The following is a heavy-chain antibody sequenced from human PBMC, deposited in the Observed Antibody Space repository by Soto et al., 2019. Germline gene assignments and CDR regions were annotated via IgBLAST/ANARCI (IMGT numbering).Heavy chain of an antibody. V-gene: IGHV4-59*01. Sequence: SETLSLTCSVSGGSISSYYWSWIRQPPGKGLEWIGYIFYSGSTNQNPSLNSRAQISVATSKTTSSLKLSSVTAAATAVYYCARNELGWLDPWGQGTLVTVYS. CDR1: GGSISSYY. CDR2: IFYSGST. J-gene: IGHJ5*02. CDR3: ARNELGWLDP. D-gene: IGHD3-10*01.